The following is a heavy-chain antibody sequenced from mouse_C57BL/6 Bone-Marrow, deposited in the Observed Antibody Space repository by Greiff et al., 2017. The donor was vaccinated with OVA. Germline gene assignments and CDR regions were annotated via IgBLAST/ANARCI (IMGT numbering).Heavy chain of an antibody. Sequence: VQLQQSGPELVKPGASVKIPCKASGYTFTDYNMDWVKQSHGKSLEWIGDINPNNGGTIYNQKFKGKATLTVDTSSSTAYMELRSLTSEDTAVYYCARYGNYGYWYFEVWGTGTTVTVSS. CDR2: INPNNGGT. V-gene: IGHV1-18*01. D-gene: IGHD2-1*01. J-gene: IGHJ1*03. CDR1: GYTFTDYN. CDR3: ARYGNYGYWYFEV.